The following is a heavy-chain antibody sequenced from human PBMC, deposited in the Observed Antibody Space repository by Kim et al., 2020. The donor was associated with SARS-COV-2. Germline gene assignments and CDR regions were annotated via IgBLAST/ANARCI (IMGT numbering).Heavy chain of an antibody. CDR2: IYYSGST. J-gene: IGHJ4*02. Sequence: SETLSLTCTVSGGSISSSSYYWGWIRQPPGKGLEWIGSIYYSGSTYYNPSLKSRVTISVDTSKNQFSLKLSSVTAADTAVYYCARFDLYSGYPGGFDYWGQGTLVTVSS. V-gene: IGHV4-39*01. D-gene: IGHD5-12*01. CDR3: ARFDLYSGYPGGFDY. CDR1: GGSISSSSYY.